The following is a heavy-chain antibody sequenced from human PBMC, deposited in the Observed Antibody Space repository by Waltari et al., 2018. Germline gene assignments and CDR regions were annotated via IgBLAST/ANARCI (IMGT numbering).Heavy chain of an antibody. CDR1: GFTFSSYA. J-gene: IGHJ4*02. CDR2: ISTSGNST. V-gene: IGHV3-23*01. CDR3: AKERGGLGYCSGHNCYRFDY. Sequence: EVQLSESGGGLVQPGGSLRLSCAASGFTFSSYAMTWVRQAPGTGLEWVSAISTSGNSTSYADSVKGRFTISRDNSKKTLYLQMNSLRAEDTAVYYCAKERGGLGYCSGHNCYRFDYWGQGTLVTVSS. D-gene: IGHD2-15*01.